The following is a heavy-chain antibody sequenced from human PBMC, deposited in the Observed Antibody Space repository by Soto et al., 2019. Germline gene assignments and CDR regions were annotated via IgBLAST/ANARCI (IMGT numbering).Heavy chain of an antibody. J-gene: IGHJ5*01. D-gene: IGHD2-15*01. V-gene: IGHV3-48*02. CDR1: GFRVRTSD. CDR2: ISTTSFTI. Sequence: GSLRLSCAASGFRVRTSDMDWLRQAPGKGPEWIAHISTTSFTIYYADSVKGRFTISRDNARNSLYLEMNSLRDEDTAVYYCARDRCYDGTCYSASDSWGQGTLVTVSS. CDR3: ARDRCYDGTCYSASDS.